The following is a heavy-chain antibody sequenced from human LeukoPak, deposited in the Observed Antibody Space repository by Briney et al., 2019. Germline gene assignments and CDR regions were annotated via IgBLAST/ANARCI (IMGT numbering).Heavy chain of an antibody. CDR2: ISSDGSST. Sequence: GGSLRLSCAASGFTFSSYYMHWVRQAPGKGPVWVSRISSDGSSTKYADSVKGRFTISRDNAKNTLYVQMNSLRAEDTAVYYCARAGKYSSSWYDYWGQGTLVTVSS. J-gene: IGHJ4*02. CDR1: GFTFSSYY. V-gene: IGHV3-74*03. CDR3: ARAGKYSSSWYDY. D-gene: IGHD6-13*01.